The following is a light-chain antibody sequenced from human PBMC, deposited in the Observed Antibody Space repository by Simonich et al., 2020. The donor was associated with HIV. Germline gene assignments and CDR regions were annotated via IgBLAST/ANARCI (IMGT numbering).Light chain of an antibody. CDR3: QQYNNWPQT. Sequence: ERVMTQSPATLSVSPGERATLSCRASPSVSTNLAWYQQKPGQAPRLLIYGAYTRATGIPARFSGSGSGTEFTLTISSLQSEDFAVYYCQQYNNWPQTFGQGTKLEIK. J-gene: IGKJ2*01. V-gene: IGKV3-15*01. CDR2: GAY. CDR1: PSVSTN.